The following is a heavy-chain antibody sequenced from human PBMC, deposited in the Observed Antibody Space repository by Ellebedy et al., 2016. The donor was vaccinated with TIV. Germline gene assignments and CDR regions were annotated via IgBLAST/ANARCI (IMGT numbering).Heavy chain of an antibody. CDR1: GFTFSAYW. CDR2: IKQDGSVK. CDR3: ARGYGEYGTFDN. J-gene: IGHJ4*02. Sequence: GESLKISCAASGFTFSAYWMYWVRQPPGKGLEWVANIKQDGSVKHYVDSVKGRFTISRDNAKSSLYLQMNSLRADDTAVYYCARGYGEYGTFDNWGQGTLVTVSS. V-gene: IGHV3-7*04. D-gene: IGHD4-17*01.